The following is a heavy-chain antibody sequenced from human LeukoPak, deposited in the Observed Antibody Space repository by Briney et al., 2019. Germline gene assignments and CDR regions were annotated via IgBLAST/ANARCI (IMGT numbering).Heavy chain of an antibody. CDR3: ARGPGLLWVGELSHY. J-gene: IGHJ4*02. Sequence: EASVKVSCKASGGTFSSYAISWVRQAPGQGLEWMGRIIPIFGTANYAQKFQGRVTITTDESTSTAYMELSSLRSEDTAVYYCARGPGLLWVGELSHYWGQGTLVTVSS. CDR1: GGTFSSYA. V-gene: IGHV1-69*05. D-gene: IGHD3-10*01. CDR2: IIPIFGTA.